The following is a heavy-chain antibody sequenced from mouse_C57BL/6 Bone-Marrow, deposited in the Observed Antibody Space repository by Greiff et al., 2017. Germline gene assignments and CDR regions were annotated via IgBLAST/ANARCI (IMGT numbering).Heavy chain of an antibody. CDR2: MHPNGGSP. V-gene: IGHV1-64*01. CDR3: ARCDDYDGNTVDY. Sequence: QVQLQQPGAELVKPGASVKLSCKASGYTFTNYWMHWVKQRPGQGLEWIGMMHPNGGSPDYNEKFKSEATLSVDKSSRTAYMELSSLTSEDSAVYYCARCDDYDGNTVDYGGQGTSVSVSS. CDR1: GYTFTNYW. J-gene: IGHJ4*01. D-gene: IGHD2-4*01.